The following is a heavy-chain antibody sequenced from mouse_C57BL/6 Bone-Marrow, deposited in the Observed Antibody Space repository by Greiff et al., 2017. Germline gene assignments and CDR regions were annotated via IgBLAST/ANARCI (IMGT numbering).Heavy chain of an antibody. J-gene: IGHJ3*01. CDR1: GFNIKDDY. D-gene: IGHD1-1*01. CDR3: TCRGDGSRSFAY. V-gene: IGHV14-4*01. CDR2: IDPENGDT. Sequence: DVQLQESGAELVRPGASVKLSCTASGFNIKDDYMHWVKQRPEQGLEWIGWIDPENGDTEYASKFQGKATITADTSSNTAYLQLSSLTSEDTAVYYCTCRGDGSRSFAYWGQGTLVTVSA.